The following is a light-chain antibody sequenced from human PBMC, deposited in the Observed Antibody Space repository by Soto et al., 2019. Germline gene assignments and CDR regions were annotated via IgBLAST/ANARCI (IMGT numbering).Light chain of an antibody. CDR3: QQSYSSLLT. V-gene: IGKV1-39*01. CDR1: QSVGTY. J-gene: IGKJ4*01. CDR2: AAS. Sequence: DIQMTQSPSSLSASVGDGVTITCRASQSVGTYLNWYQQIPGKAPKLLIYAASSLQSGVPSRFSGSGSGTDFSLTISSLQTDDLATYYCQQSYSSLLTFGGGTKVEIK.